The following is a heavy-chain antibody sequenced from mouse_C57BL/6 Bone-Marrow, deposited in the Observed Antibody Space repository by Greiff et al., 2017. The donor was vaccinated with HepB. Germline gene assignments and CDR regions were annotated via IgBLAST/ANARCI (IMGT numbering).Heavy chain of an antibody. CDR2: IYPSDSET. V-gene: IGHV1-61*01. CDR3: ARGDYGSSYSYAMDY. D-gene: IGHD1-1*01. CDR1: GYTFTSYW. J-gene: IGHJ4*01. Sequence: VQLQQPGAELVRPGSSVKLSCKASGYTFTSYWMDWVKQRPGQGLEWIGNIYPSDSETHYNQKFKDKATLTVDKSSSTAYMQLSSLTSEDSAVYYCARGDYGSSYSYAMDYWGQGTSVTVSS.